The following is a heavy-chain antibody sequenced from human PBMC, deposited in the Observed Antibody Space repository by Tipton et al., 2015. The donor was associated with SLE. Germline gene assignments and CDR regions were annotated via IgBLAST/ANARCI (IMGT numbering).Heavy chain of an antibody. CDR2: IYYSGNT. V-gene: IGHV4-59*08. D-gene: IGHD1-26*01. Sequence: TLSLTCTVSGGSISGHYWSWIRQPPGKGLEWIGYIYYSGNTKYNPSLKSRVTISVDMSKNQVSLKLSSMTAADTALYYCARHFSGSYSFDYWGQGKLVTVSS. CDR1: GGSISGHY. J-gene: IGHJ4*02. CDR3: ARHFSGSYSFDY.